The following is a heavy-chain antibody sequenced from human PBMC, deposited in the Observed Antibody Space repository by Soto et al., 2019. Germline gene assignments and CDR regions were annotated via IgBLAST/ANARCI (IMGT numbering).Heavy chain of an antibody. CDR3: ARDLSGDTTPYFDL. J-gene: IGHJ4*02. CDR1: GFTFTNYA. V-gene: IGHV3-23*01. Sequence: EVQLLESGGDLVQPGGSLRLSCAASGFTFTNYALTWLRQAPGKALAWVSSTGGGGDDTYYADSVKGRFTISRDNSKNTMYLQMSSLTVEDTAVYYCARDLSGDTTPYFDLWGQGTLVTVSS. CDR2: TGGGGDDT. D-gene: IGHD1-1*01.